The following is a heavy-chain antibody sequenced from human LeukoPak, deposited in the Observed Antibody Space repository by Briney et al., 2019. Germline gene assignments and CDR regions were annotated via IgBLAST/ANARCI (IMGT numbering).Heavy chain of an antibody. D-gene: IGHD2-2*01. V-gene: IGHV4-4*02. CDR1: GFNFNTYW. CDR3: ARSPTKRVPEDY. Sequence: GSLRLSCAASGFNFNTYWMSWVRQPPGQGLEWIGQIFHSGSTSYSPSLKSRVTISMDKSKNQISLRLTSVTAADTAVYYCARSPTKRVPEDYWGQGTLVTVSS. CDR2: IFHSGST. J-gene: IGHJ4*02.